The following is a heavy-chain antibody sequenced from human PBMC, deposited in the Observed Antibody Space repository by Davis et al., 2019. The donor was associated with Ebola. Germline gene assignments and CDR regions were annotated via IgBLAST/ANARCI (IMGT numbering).Heavy chain of an antibody. CDR2: INPNSGGT. Sequence: ASVKVSCKASGYTFTGYYMHWVRQAPGQGLEWMGWINPNSGGTNYAQKFQGRVTMTRDTSISTAYMELSRLRSDDTAVYYCAKKTYCSSTGCSGSPDFDYWGQGTLVTVSS. CDR1: GYTFTGYY. J-gene: IGHJ4*02. CDR3: AKKTYCSSTGCSGSPDFDY. V-gene: IGHV1-2*02. D-gene: IGHD2-2*01.